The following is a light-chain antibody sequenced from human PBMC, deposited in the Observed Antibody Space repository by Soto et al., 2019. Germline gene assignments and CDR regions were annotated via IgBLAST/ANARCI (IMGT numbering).Light chain of an antibody. CDR2: GAS. Sequence: EIVLTQSPGTLSLSPGERATLSCRASQSVSSSYLAWYQQKPGQAPRRLIYGASSRATGIPDRLSCSGSGTDFTLTISRLEPEDFAVYYCQQYGSSPPITFGQGTRLEIK. CDR3: QQYGSSPPIT. CDR1: QSVSSSY. V-gene: IGKV3-20*01. J-gene: IGKJ5*01.